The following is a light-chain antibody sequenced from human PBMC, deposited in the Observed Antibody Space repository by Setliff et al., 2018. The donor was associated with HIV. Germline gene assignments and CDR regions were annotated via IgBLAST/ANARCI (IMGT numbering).Light chain of an antibody. CDR1: SSDIGRYNL. V-gene: IGLV2-23*01. CDR2: QAT. CDR3: CSNTGSNTYV. Sequence: QSALTQPASVSGSPGQSITISCTGTSSDIGRYNLVSWYQQSPGKAPKLMIYQATKRPSGFSNRFSGSKSGNTASLTISGLQAEDEADYYCCSNTGSNTYVFGSGTKVTVL. J-gene: IGLJ1*01.